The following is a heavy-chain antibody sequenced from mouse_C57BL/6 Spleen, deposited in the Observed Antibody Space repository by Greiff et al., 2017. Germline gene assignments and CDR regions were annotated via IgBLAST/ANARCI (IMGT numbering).Heavy chain of an antibody. CDR1: GYTFTSYW. J-gene: IGHJ1*03. CDR2: IHPNSGST. V-gene: IGHV1-64*01. D-gene: IGHD2-3*01. Sequence: VQLQQPGAELVKPGASVKLSCKASGYTFTSYWMHWVKQRPGQGLEWIGMIHPNSGSTNYNEKFKSKATLTVDKSSSTAYMQLSSLTSEDSAVYYCARWGDGSWYFDVWGTGTTVTVSS. CDR3: ARWGDGSWYFDV.